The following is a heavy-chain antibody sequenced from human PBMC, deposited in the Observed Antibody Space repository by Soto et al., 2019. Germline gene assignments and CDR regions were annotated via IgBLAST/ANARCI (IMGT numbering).Heavy chain of an antibody. J-gene: IGHJ5*02. V-gene: IGHV1-8*01. D-gene: IGHD3-22*01. CDR2: MNPNSGNT. CDR3: ARVGRLPYYYDSSGYRGAPWFDP. CDR1: GYTFTSYD. Sequence: ASVKVSCKASGYTFTSYDINWVRQATGQGLEWMGWMNPNSGNTGYAQKFQGRVTMTRNTSISTAYMELSSPRSEDTAVYYCARVGRLPYYYDSSGYRGAPWFDPWGQGTLVTVSS.